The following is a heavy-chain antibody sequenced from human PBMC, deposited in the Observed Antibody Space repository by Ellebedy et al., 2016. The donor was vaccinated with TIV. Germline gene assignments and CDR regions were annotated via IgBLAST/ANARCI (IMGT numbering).Heavy chain of an antibody. CDR1: GFNFVREW. V-gene: IGHV3-74*01. J-gene: IGHJ3*02. CDR2: IDSFGSET. Sequence: GGSLRLXXAASGFNFVREWMHWVRQVPGKGLEWISRIDSFGSETHYARSVKGRFTISRDSSKNTLYLQMNSLRAEDTAVYYCARALGSSDWYLGAFDIWGQGTMVTVSS. CDR3: ARALGSSDWYLGAFDI. D-gene: IGHD6-19*01.